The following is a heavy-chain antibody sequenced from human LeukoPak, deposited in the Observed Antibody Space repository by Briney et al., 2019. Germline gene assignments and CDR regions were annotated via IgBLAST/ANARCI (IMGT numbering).Heavy chain of an antibody. V-gene: IGHV5-51*01. CDR3: ARLPCGGDCYSGMYYFDY. J-gene: IGHJ4*02. CDR2: IYPSDSDT. Sequence: NHGESLKISCKGSGYSFTSYWIGWVRQMPGKGPEWMGIIYPSDSDTRYSPSFQGQVTISADKSISTAYLQWSSLKASDTAMYYCARLPCGGDCYSGMYYFDYWGQGTLVTVSS. D-gene: IGHD2-21*02. CDR1: GYSFTSYW.